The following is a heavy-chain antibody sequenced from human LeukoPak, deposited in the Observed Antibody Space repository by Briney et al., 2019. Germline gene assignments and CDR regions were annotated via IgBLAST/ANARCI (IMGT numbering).Heavy chain of an antibody. CDR1: GFTFSSYS. J-gene: IGHJ4*02. V-gene: IGHV3-21*01. CDR3: VRGGYGYNFGY. CDR2: ISSGSSYI. Sequence: GGSLRLSCAASGFTFSSYSMNWVRQAPGKGLEWVSSISSGSSYIYYADSLKGRFTISRDNAKNSLYLQMNSLRAEDTAVYYCVRGGYGYNFGYWGQGNLVTVSS. D-gene: IGHD3-16*01.